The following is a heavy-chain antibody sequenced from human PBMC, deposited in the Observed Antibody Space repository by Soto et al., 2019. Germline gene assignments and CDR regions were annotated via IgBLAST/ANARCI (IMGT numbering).Heavy chain of an antibody. D-gene: IGHD3-16*01. J-gene: IGHJ4*02. Sequence: EVQLVESGGGLVQPGGSLRLSCAPSGFTFSTYWMHWVRQAPGKGLVWVSRISSDGSIINYADSVKGRFTISRDNAKNTLYLQMNSLRAEDTAVYYCARVWGDFDYWGQGTLVTVSS. V-gene: IGHV3-74*02. CDR1: GFTFSTYW. CDR2: ISSDGSII. CDR3: ARVWGDFDY.